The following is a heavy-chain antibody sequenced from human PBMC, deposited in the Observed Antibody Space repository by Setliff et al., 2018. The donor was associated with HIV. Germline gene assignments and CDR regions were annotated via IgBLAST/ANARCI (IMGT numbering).Heavy chain of an antibody. D-gene: IGHD3-3*01. J-gene: IGHJ4*02. CDR2: IYYSGST. Sequence: SETLSLTCTVSGGSISSYYWSWIRQPPGKGPEWIGFIYYSGSTNYNPSLKSRVTISVDTSKNQFSLKLSSVTAADTAVYYCARGKSYNFWSGYTISRVYFDYWGQGTLVTVS. CDR3: ARGKSYNFWSGYTISRVYFDY. CDR1: GGSISSYY. V-gene: IGHV4-59*01.